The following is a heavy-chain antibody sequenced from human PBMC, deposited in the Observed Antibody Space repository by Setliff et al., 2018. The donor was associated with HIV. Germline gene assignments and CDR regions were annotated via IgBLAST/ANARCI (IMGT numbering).Heavy chain of an antibody. CDR2: LSHVGCT. CDR3: ARQLTTLDYFDY. D-gene: IGHD4-17*01. CDR1: GYFISSGYY. J-gene: IGHJ4*02. Sequence: SETLSLTCAVSGYFISSGYYWGWIRQPPGKGLEWIGSLSHVGCTYYNPSLKSRVTISIDTSMNQFSLRLTSVTAADTAVYYCARQLTTLDYFDYWGQGTLVTVSS. V-gene: IGHV4-38-2*01.